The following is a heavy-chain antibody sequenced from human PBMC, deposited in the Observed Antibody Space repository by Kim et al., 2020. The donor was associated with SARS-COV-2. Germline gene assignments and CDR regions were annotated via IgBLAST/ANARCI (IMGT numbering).Heavy chain of an antibody. CDR2: ISSDGSRT. D-gene: IGHD3-16*01. CDR3: ARAIEEACTGGFF. Sequence: GGSLRLSCAASGFFIFSSYWMHWLRQAPGQRLMWASRISSDGSRTSYAYSVKGRFTISRDNAKNTLYLQMNSLRAEDTAVYYCARAIEEACTGGFFWGQGTLVTVSS. J-gene: IGHJ4*02. CDR1: GFFIFSSYW. V-gene: IGHV3-74*01.